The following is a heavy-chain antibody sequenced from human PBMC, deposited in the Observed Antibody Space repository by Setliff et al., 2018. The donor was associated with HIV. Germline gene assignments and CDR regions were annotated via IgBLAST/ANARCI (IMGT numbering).Heavy chain of an antibody. J-gene: IGHJ4*02. CDR2: ISVYNGNT. Sequence: ASVKVSCKASGFTFTSYGISWVRQAPGQGLEWMAWISVYNGNTNYAQKFQGRVTMTTDTSTSTAYMELRRLRSDDTALYYCARGRELPGSPYYFDYWGQGTLVTSPQ. CDR3: ARGRELPGSPYYFDY. V-gene: IGHV1-18*01. CDR1: GFTFTSYG. D-gene: IGHD1-7*01.